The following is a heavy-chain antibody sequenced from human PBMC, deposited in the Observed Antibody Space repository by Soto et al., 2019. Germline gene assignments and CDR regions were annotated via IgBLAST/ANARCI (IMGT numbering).Heavy chain of an antibody. CDR3: ARPLGRDGYKALGEGFDY. D-gene: IGHD3-10*01. CDR2: IYYSGST. Sequence: SETLSLTCTVSGGSVSSSGNYWGWIRQPPGKGLEWIGSIYYSGSTYYNPSLKSRVTTSVDTSKNQFSLKLSSVTAADTAVYYCARPLGRDGYKALGEGFDYWGQGTLVTVSS. CDR1: GGSVSSSGNY. V-gene: IGHV4-39*01. J-gene: IGHJ4*02.